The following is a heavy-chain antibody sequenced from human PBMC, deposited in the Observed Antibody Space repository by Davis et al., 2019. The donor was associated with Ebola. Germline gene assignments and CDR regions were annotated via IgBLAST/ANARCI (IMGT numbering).Heavy chain of an antibody. CDR3: ARGNYRNYGYYYYGMDV. J-gene: IGHJ6*02. D-gene: IGHD4-11*01. CDR2: ISHTGDT. Sequence: SETLSLTCAVYSGSFSGYYWSWIRQSPGKGLEWIGEISHTGDTNYNPSLKSRVIISVDTSKNQFSLKLSSVTAADTAVYYCARGNYRNYGYYYYGMDVWGQGTTVTVSS. V-gene: IGHV4-34*01. CDR1: SGSFSGYY.